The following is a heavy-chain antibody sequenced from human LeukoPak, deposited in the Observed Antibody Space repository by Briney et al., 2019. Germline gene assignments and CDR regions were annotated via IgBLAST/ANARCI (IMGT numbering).Heavy chain of an antibody. J-gene: IGHJ3*02. CDR3: ARSRRDGYRDAFDI. CDR1: GGTFSSYT. V-gene: IGHV1-69*02. D-gene: IGHD5-24*01. CDR2: IIPILGIA. Sequence: SVKVSCKASGGTFSSYTIGWVRQAPGQGLEWMGRIIPILGIANYAQKFQGRVTITADKSTSTAYMELSSLRSEDTAVYYCARSRRDGYRDAFDIWGQGTMVTVSS.